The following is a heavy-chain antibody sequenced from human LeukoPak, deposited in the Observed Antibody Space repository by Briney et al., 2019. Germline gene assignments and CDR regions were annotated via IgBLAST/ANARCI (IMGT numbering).Heavy chain of an antibody. V-gene: IGHV4-34*01. CDR2: INHSGST. CDR1: GGSFSGYY. Sequence: PETLSLTCAVYGGSFSGYYWSWIRQPPGKGLEWIGEINHSGSTNYNPSLKSRVTISVDTSKNQFSLKLSSVTAADTAVYYCARTEYYYYGMDVWGQGTTVTVSS. J-gene: IGHJ6*02. CDR3: ARTEYYYYGMDV.